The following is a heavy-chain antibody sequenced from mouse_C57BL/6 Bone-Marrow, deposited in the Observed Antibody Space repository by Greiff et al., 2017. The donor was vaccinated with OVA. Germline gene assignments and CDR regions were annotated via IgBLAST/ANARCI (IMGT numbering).Heavy chain of an antibody. Sequence: QVQLQQSGAELVRPGASVKLSCKASGYTFTSYGISWVKQRTGQGLEWIGAIYPRSGNTYYNEKFKGKATLTEDKSSSTAYMDLRSLTSEDSAVYFCARTPSLQLDYWGQGTTRTVSS. CDR1: GYTFTSYG. D-gene: IGHD2-1*01. CDR3: ARTPSLQLDY. J-gene: IGHJ2*01. CDR2: IYPRSGNT. V-gene: IGHV1-81*01.